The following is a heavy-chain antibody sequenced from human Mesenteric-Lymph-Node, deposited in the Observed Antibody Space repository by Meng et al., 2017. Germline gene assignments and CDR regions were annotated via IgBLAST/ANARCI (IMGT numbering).Heavy chain of an antibody. CDR2: IYPGDSDT. V-gene: IGHV5-51*01. D-gene: IGHD3-22*01. Sequence: GESLKISCKGSGYSFTSYWIGWVRQMPGKGLEWMGIIYPGDSDTRYSPSFQGQVTISADKSISTAYLQWSSLKASDTAMYYCARLNYYDNSGYYYTGSSAFDIWGQGTMVTVSS. CDR1: GYSFTSYW. J-gene: IGHJ3*02. CDR3: ARLNYYDNSGYYYTGSSAFDI.